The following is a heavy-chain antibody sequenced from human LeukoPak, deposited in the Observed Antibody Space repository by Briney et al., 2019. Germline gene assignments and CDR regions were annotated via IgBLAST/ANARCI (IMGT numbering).Heavy chain of an antibody. V-gene: IGHV1-69*05. CDR1: GGTFSSYA. CDR3: ASPPRYCSSTSCSHFDY. CDR2: IIPIFGTA. J-gene: IGHJ4*02. D-gene: IGHD2-2*01. Sequence: GASVKVSCKASGGTFSSYAISWVRQAPGQGLEWMGGIIPIFGTANYAQKFQGRVTITTDESTSTAYMELSSLRSEDTAVYYCASPPRYCSSTSCSHFDYWGQGTLVTVSS.